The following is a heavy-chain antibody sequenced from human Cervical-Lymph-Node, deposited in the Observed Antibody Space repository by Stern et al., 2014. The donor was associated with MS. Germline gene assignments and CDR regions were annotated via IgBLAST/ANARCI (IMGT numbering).Heavy chain of an antibody. V-gene: IGHV1-8*01. Sequence: QEQLVQSGAEVRKPGASVRLSCKASGYTFTSDDMNWVRQASGQGLEWMEWMNPDSGGTSIKQKFRSRVAMTRDISTSTDYMELSSRTSEDAAVYLGTKAWGHWGQGTQVTVSS. J-gene: IGHJ4*02. CDR2: MNPDSGGT. CDR1: GYTFTSDD. D-gene: IGHD7-27*01. CDR3: TKAWGH.